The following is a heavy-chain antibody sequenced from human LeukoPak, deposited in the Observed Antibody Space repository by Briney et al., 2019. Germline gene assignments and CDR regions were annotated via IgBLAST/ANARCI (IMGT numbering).Heavy chain of an antibody. CDR3: ARDGPRDYDILTALDY. Sequence: GRSLRLSCAASGFSFQIYAMHWVRQAPGKGLEGVAIISYGGDNKYYADSVKGRFTVSRDNSKSTLYLQMNGLRPEDTAVYYCARDGPRDYDILTALDYWGQGTVVSVSS. CDR1: GFSFQIYA. CDR2: ISYGGDNK. J-gene: IGHJ4*02. D-gene: IGHD3-9*01. V-gene: IGHV3-30*04.